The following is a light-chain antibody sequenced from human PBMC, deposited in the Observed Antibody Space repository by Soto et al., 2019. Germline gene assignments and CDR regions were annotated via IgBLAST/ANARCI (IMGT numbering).Light chain of an antibody. CDR2: DAS. Sequence: EIGLPQSPAALSLSPGERATLSCRASQSVSSYLAWYQQKPGQAPRLLIYDASNKATGIPARFSGSGSGTDFTLTISSLEPEDFALYYCQQRSNWPWTFGQGTKVDIK. CDR1: QSVSSY. J-gene: IGKJ1*01. V-gene: IGKV3-11*01. CDR3: QQRSNWPWT.